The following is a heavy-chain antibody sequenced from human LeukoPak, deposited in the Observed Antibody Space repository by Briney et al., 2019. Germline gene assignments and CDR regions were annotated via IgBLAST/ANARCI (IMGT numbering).Heavy chain of an antibody. CDR3: ARDLERDWGDAFDI. CDR2: IDPDTGGT. CDR1: GYIFITHY. V-gene: IGHV1-18*01. J-gene: IGHJ3*02. D-gene: IGHD3-16*01. Sequence: GASVKVSCRASGYIFITHYIHWVRQAPGQGLEWVGWIDPDTGGTNYAQKLQGRVTMTTDTSTSTAYMELRSLRSDDTAVYYCARDLERDWGDAFDIWGQGTMVTVSS.